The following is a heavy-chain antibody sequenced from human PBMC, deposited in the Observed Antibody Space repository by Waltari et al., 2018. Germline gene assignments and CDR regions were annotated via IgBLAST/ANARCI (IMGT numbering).Heavy chain of an antibody. CDR1: GYTFTGYY. CDR2: INPSTGGT. J-gene: IGHJ2*01. CDR3: ARVPKFGPETNWYFDL. Sequence: QVHLVQSGAEVKKPGASVKVSCKASGYTFTGYYLHWVRQAPGQGLEWMGWINPSTGGTNSAQKFQGRVTMTRDTSISKAYMELSRLRSDDTAVYYCARVPKFGPETNWYFDLWGRGTLVTVSS. D-gene: IGHD3-10*01. V-gene: IGHV1-2*02.